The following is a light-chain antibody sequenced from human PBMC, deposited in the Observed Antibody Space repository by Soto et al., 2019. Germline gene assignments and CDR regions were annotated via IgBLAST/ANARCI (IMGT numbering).Light chain of an antibody. V-gene: IGKV1-39*01. CDR2: TAS. CDR1: QSIRNY. J-gene: IGKJ1*01. Sequence: DIQMTQSPSSLSASVGDRVTITCRASQSIRNYLNWYQQKPGKAPKVLIYTASSLQSGAPSRFSGSGSGTEFTLTINSLQPDDFATYYCQQYDTYWTFGQGTKVDIK. CDR3: QQYDTYWT.